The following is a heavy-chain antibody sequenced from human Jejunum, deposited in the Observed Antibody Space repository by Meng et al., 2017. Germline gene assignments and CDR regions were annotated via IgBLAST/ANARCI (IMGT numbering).Heavy chain of an antibody. V-gene: IGHV3-74*01. D-gene: IGHD3-10*01. CDR3: AKGLWGTGSHYNPCDY. Sequence: GGSLRLSCAASGFTFSSYWMHWVRQVPGKGLVWVSRINSDGSSTSDADSVKGRFIISRDNSENTLYLQMNSLRVDDTAVYYCAKGLWGTGSHYNPCDYWGQGTLVTVSS. CDR1: GFTFSSYW. CDR2: INSDGSST. J-gene: IGHJ4*02.